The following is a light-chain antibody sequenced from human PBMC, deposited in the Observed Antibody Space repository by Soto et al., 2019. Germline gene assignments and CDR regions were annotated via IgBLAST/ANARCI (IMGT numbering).Light chain of an antibody. CDR2: GNS. V-gene: IGLV1-40*01. CDR3: QSYDSSLSGYV. Sequence: QSVLTQPPSVSGALGQKVTISCTGSSSNIGAVHAVNWYHQLPGTAPKLIIHGNSNRPSGVPDRFSGSKSGTSASLAITGLQAEYEADYFCQSYDSSLSGYVFGTGTKLTVL. J-gene: IGLJ1*01. CDR1: SSNIGAVHA.